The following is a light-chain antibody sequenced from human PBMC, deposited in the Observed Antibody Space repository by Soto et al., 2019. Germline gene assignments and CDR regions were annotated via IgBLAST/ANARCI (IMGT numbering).Light chain of an antibody. CDR2: AAS. J-gene: IGKJ2*01. V-gene: IGKV1-39*01. Sequence: DIPMTQSPSSLPASVGDRVTITCRASQSISSNLNWYQQKPGKAPKVLIYAASSLQSGVPSRFSGSGSGTDFTLTISSLQSEDFATYYCQQSYSTPYTFGQGTKLEIK. CDR1: QSISSN. CDR3: QQSYSTPYT.